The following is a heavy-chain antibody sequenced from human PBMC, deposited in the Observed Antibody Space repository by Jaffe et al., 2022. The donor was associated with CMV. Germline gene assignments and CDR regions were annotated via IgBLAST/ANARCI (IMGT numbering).Heavy chain of an antibody. CDR2: MNPNSGDT. Sequence: QVQLVQSGAEVKKAGASVKVACKASGYTFINYDINWVRQATGQGLEWMGWMNPNSGDTGSAQKFRGRVTMTRDTSISTAYMELTSLRSDDTAVYYCARVPSSAWTRRFDYWGQGTLVTVSS. J-gene: IGHJ4*02. CDR1: GYTFINYD. D-gene: IGHD6-19*01. CDR3: ARVPSSAWTRRFDY. V-gene: IGHV1-8*01.